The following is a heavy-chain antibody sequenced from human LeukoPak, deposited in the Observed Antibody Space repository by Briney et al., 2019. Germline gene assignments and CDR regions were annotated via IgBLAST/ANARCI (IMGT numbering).Heavy chain of an antibody. Sequence: AGGSLRLSCAASGFTFSSYSMNWVRQAPGKGLEWVSYISSSSTTIYYADSVKGRFTISRDNAKNSLYLQMNSLRAEDTAVYYCARKATTVTPPHWGQGTQVTVSS. D-gene: IGHD4-17*01. CDR1: GFTFSSYS. J-gene: IGHJ4*02. CDR2: ISSSSTTI. V-gene: IGHV3-48*04. CDR3: ARKATTVTPPH.